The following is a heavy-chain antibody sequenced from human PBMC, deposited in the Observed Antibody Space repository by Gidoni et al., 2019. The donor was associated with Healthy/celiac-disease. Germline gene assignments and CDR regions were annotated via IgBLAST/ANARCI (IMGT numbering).Heavy chain of an antibody. Sequence: QVQLVESGGGVVQPGRSRRLACAASGCTFSSYGMHWVRQAPGKGLEWVAVISYDGSNKYYADSVKGRFTISRDNSKNTLYLQMNSLRAEDTAVYYCAKVGVGATSGVDYWGQGTLVTVSS. D-gene: IGHD1-26*01. CDR3: AKVGVGATSGVDY. V-gene: IGHV3-30*18. CDR2: ISYDGSNK. J-gene: IGHJ4*02. CDR1: GCTFSSYG.